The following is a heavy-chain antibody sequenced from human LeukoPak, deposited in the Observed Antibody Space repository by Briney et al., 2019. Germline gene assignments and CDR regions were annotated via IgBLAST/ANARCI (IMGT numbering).Heavy chain of an antibody. J-gene: IGHJ3*02. Sequence: GGSLRLSCAASGFTFSSYSMNWLRQAPGKGLEWVSYISSSSSIIYYADSVKGRFTISRDNAKNSLYLQMNSLRAEDTAVYYCARVITIFGVAAFDIWGQGTMVTVSS. CDR2: ISSSSSII. D-gene: IGHD3-3*01. V-gene: IGHV3-48*01. CDR3: ARVITIFGVAAFDI. CDR1: GFTFSSYS.